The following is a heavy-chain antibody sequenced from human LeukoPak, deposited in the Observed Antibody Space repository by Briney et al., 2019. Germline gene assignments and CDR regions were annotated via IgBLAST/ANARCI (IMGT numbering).Heavy chain of an antibody. CDR3: ARVAYYYDSSGYLDY. CDR1: GYTFTGYY. V-gene: IGHV1-2*06. CDR2: INPNSGGT. D-gene: IGHD3-22*01. J-gene: IGHJ4*01. Sequence: ASVKVSCKASGYTFTGYYIHWVRQAPGQGLEWMGRINPNSGGTNYAQKFQGRVTMTRDTSISTAYMEMNRLRSDDTAVYYCARVAYYYDSSGYLDYWGQGTLVTVSS.